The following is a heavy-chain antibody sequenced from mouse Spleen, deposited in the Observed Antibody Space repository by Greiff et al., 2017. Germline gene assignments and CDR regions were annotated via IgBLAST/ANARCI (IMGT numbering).Heavy chain of an antibody. CDR2: ISSGGSYT. Sequence: EVQVVESGGGLVKPGGSLKLSCAASGFTFSSYAMSWVRQTPEKRLEWVATISSGGSYTYYPDSVKGRFTISRDNAKNTLYLQMSSLRSEDTAMYYCARLEDGYDDGYYFDYWGQGTTLTVSS. J-gene: IGHJ2*01. CDR1: GFTFSSYA. D-gene: IGHD2-2*01. CDR3: ARLEDGYDDGYYFDY. V-gene: IGHV5-9-3*01.